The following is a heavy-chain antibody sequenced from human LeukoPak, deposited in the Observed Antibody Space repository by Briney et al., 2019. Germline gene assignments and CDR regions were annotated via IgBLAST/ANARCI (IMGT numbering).Heavy chain of an antibody. D-gene: IGHD6-13*01. Sequence: ASVKVSCKASGYTFTCYYMHWVRQAPGQGLEWMGWINPNSGGTNYAQKFQGRVTMTRDTSISTAYMELSRLRSDDTAVYYCARDQRRSSAAAGWGQGTLVTVSS. J-gene: IGHJ4*02. CDR1: GYTFTCYY. V-gene: IGHV1-2*02. CDR2: INPNSGGT. CDR3: ARDQRRSSAAAG.